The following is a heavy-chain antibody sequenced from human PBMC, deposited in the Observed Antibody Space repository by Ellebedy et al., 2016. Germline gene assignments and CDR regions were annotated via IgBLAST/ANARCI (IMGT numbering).Heavy chain of an antibody. J-gene: IGHJ4*02. CDR2: IYYSGRS. V-gene: IGHV4-34*10. D-gene: IGHD2-15*01. CDR3: ICSDTWSADPRVDY. Sequence: SETLSLTCAVYGTSFSDYYWSWIRQPPGKGLEWIGYIYYSGRSYYNPSLKSRVSMSVDTSKNQFSLKLSSLTAVDTAVYYCICSDTWSADPRVDYWGQGILVTVSS. CDR1: GTSFSDYY.